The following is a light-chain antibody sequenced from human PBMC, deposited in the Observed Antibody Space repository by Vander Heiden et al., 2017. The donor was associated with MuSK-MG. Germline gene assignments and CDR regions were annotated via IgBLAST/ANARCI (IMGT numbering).Light chain of an antibody. CDR1: QGISSY. J-gene: IGKJ5*01. Sequence: DIQLTQSPSFVSASVGDRVTITRLPSQGISSYLAWYQQKPGKAPKLLIYAASTLQSGVPSRFSGSGSGTEFTLTISSLQPEDFAIYYCQQLNSYPLGTFGQGTRLEIK. V-gene: IGKV1-9*01. CDR3: QQLNSYPLGT. CDR2: AAS.